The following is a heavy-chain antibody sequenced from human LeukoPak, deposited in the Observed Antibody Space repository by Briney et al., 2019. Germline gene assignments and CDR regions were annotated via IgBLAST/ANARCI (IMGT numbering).Heavy chain of an antibody. V-gene: IGHV3-9*01. Sequence: GGSLRLSCVVSGILFDHYAMHWVRQAPGKGLEWVAGINWDSGSIGYADSVKGRFTISRDNAKNSLYLQMNSLRAEDTALYYCAKDLQLWFGEFLFDYWGQGTLVTVSS. CDR2: INWDSGSI. J-gene: IGHJ4*02. CDR3: AKDLQLWFGEFLFDY. D-gene: IGHD3-10*01. CDR1: GILFDHYA.